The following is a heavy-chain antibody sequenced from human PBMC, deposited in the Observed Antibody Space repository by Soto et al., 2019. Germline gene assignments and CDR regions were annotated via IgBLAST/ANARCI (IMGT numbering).Heavy chain of an antibody. CDR3: ARDLALLRYFEWLSNYYYGMDV. CDR2: IKEDGSES. CDR1: GFIFSSSW. J-gene: IGHJ6*02. V-gene: IGHV3-7*05. Sequence: VGSLRLSCAASGFIFSSSWMSWVRQAPGKGLEWVANIKEDGSESYYADSVKGRFTISRDNAKNSLYLQMNSLRAEDTAVYYCARDLALLRYFEWLSNYYYGMDVWGQGTTVTVS. D-gene: IGHD3-9*01.